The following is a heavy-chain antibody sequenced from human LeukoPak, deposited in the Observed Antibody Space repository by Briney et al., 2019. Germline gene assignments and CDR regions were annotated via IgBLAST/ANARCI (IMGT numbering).Heavy chain of an antibody. CDR1: GFTLTSYA. J-gene: IGHJ4*02. CDR3: AKDQDRIAVAGPVDY. Sequence: GESLRLSCAASGFTLTSYAMSWVRQAPGKGLEWVSAISGSGDSTYSADSVKGRFTISRDNSKNTLYVQMNSLRAEDTAVYYCAKDQDRIAVAGPVDYWGQGTLVTVSS. D-gene: IGHD6-19*01. V-gene: IGHV3-23*01. CDR2: ISGSGDST.